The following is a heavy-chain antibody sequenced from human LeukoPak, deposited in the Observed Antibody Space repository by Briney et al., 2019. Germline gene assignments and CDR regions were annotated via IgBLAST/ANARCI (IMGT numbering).Heavy chain of an antibody. J-gene: IGHJ4*02. D-gene: IGHD1-26*01. Sequence: SETLSLTCAVSGGSISSYYWSWIRQPPGKGLEWIGYIHSSGSTHYNPSLRSRVVTSLDTSKNQFSLKLSSVTAADTAVYYCARLGSYSDCWGQGTLVTVSS. V-gene: IGHV4-4*09. CDR1: GGSISSYY. CDR2: IHSSGST. CDR3: ARLGSYSDC.